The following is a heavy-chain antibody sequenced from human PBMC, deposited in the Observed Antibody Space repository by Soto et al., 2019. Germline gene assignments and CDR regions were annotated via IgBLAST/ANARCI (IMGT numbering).Heavy chain of an antibody. CDR3: ARVTARRGFDI. CDR2: TSDKANSYTT. J-gene: IGHJ3*02. CDR1: GFIFSDHY. V-gene: IGHV3-72*01. D-gene: IGHD3-10*01. Sequence: EVQLVESGGGLVQPGGSLRLSCAASGFIFSDHYINWVRQAPGKGLEWVDRTSDKANSYTTEYAASVKDRFTISRDDSNHSLYLLMNSLKTEDTAVYDCARVTARRGFDIWGQGTMVTVSS.